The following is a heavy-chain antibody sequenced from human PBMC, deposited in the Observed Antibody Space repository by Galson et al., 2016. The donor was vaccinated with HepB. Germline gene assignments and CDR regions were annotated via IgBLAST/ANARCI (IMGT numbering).Heavy chain of an antibody. V-gene: IGHV3-23*01. CDR1: GFTFSSYA. J-gene: IGHJ5*02. CDR2: IGGGADT. D-gene: IGHD3-10*01. Sequence: SLRLSCAASGFTFSSYAMSWVRQAPGKGLKWVSSIGGGADTYYADSVRGRFIISRDNSKNTLYLQMNSLRAEDTAIYYCAKHREYYYSSGNFNWFDPWGQGTLVTVSS. CDR3: AKHREYYYSSGNFNWFDP.